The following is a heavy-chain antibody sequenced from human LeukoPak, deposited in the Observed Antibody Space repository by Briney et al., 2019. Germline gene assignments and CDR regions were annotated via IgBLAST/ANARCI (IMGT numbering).Heavy chain of an antibody. CDR2: IYSSGST. D-gene: IGHD4-23*01. Sequence: SETLSLTCTVSGGSISSYYWSWIRQPAGKGLEWIGRIYSSGSTNYNPSLKSRVTMSVVMSRNQFSLKLSSVTAADTAVYYCARVSPGGNSDYLGQGTLVTVSS. CDR1: GGSISSYY. V-gene: IGHV4-4*07. CDR3: ARVSPGGNSDY. J-gene: IGHJ4*02.